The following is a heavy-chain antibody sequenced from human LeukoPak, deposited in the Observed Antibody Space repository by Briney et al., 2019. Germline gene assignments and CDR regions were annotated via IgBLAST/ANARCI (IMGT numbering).Heavy chain of an antibody. Sequence: PGGSLRLSCAGSGFTFSGYSLNWVRQAPGKGLEWVSSITSSGSSMYYADSVKGRFTISRDNAESSVYLQMSSLRVDDTGLYYCTRDIDDVLTGDDAFDVWGQGTVVTVSS. V-gene: IGHV3-21*03. CDR2: ITSSGSSM. J-gene: IGHJ3*01. CDR1: GFTFSGYS. D-gene: IGHD3-9*01. CDR3: TRDIDDVLTGDDAFDV.